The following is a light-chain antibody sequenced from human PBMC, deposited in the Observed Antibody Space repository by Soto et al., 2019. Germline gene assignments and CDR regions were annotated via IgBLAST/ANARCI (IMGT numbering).Light chain of an antibody. CDR2: GAS. CDR3: QQYCNSPYA. V-gene: IGKV3-20*01. CDR1: QSVSSNY. J-gene: IGKJ2*01. Sequence: EIVLTQSPGTLSLSPGERATLSCRASQSVSSNYLAWYQQKSGQAPRLLIYGASSRATGIPDRFSGSGSGTDFTLTISKLEPEDIAVYYCQQYCNSPYAFGQGTELEI.